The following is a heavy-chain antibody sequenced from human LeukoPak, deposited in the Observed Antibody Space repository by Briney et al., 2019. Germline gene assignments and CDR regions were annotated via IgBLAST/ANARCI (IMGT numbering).Heavy chain of an antibody. D-gene: IGHD6-19*01. J-gene: IGHJ4*02. Sequence: GGSLRLSCAASGFTFGSYSMNWVRQAPGKGLEWVSSISSSSSYIYYADSVKGRFTISRDNAKNSLYLQMNSLRAEDTAVYYCARPNRGKVAGTFDYWGQGTLVTVSS. CDR3: ARPNRGKVAGTFDY. CDR1: GFTFGSYS. V-gene: IGHV3-21*01. CDR2: ISSSSSYI.